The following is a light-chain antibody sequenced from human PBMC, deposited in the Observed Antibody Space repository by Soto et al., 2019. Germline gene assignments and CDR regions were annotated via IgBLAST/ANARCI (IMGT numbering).Light chain of an antibody. CDR3: QQYGYSTDT. V-gene: IGKV3-20*01. CDR1: QSGSSSY. J-gene: IGKJ2*01. Sequence: EFVLTQSPGTLSLSPGERATLSCRARQSGSSSYLAWYQQKPGQAPRLLIYAASSRAIGIPDRFSGSGSGTDLTLTISRMEPEDSAVYYCQQYGYSTDTFGQRTKLEI. CDR2: AAS.